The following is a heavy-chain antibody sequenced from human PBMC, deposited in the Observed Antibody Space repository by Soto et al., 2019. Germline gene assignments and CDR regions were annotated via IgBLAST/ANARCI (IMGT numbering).Heavy chain of an antibody. Sequence: ASVKVSCKASGGTFSSYAISWVRQAPGQWLEWMGGIIPILGIANYAQKFQGRVTITADKSTSTAYMELSSLRSEDTAVYYCARPIGYCSSTSCPGYFQHWGQGTLVTVSS. V-gene: IGHV1-69*10. J-gene: IGHJ1*01. CDR2: IIPILGIA. D-gene: IGHD2-2*01. CDR1: GGTFSSYA. CDR3: ARPIGYCSSTSCPGYFQH.